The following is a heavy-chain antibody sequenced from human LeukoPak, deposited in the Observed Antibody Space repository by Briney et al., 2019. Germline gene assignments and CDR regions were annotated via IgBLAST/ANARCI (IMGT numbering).Heavy chain of an antibody. V-gene: IGHV3-73*01. CDR2: IRSKANSYVT. CDR1: GFTFSGSA. J-gene: IGHJ6*02. Sequence: GGSLRLSCAASGFTFSGSAMYWVRQASGKGLEWIGRIRSKANSYVTAYAASVTSRFTISRDDSRNTAYLQMHSLSTEDTAVYYCTRHSDTYCSRANCYVNNFYGLDVWGQGTRVTVSS. CDR3: TRHSDTYCSRANCYVNNFYGLDV. D-gene: IGHD2-2*01.